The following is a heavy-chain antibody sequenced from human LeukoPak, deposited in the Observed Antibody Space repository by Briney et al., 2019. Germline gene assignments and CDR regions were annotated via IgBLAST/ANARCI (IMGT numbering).Heavy chain of an antibody. J-gene: IGHJ6*04. CDR2: ISAYNGNT. Sequence: ASVKVSCKASGYTFTSYGISWVRQAPGQGLEWMGWISAYNGNTNYAQKLQGRVTMTTDTSTSTAYMELRSLRSDDTAVYYCARDHTMVRGVNHVMDVWGKGTTVTVSS. CDR3: ARDHTMVRGVNHVMDV. V-gene: IGHV1-18*04. CDR1: GYTFTSYG. D-gene: IGHD3-10*01.